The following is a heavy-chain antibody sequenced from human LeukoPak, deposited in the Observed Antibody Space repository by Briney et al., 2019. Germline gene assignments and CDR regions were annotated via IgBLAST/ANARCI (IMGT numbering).Heavy chain of an antibody. Sequence: SETLSLTCIVSGGSLRSFYWGWIRPLPRKGLEWIGFIHYSGSTNYSPSLKSRVTISVHTSKNQFSLKLRSVTAADTAVYYCARENYFDYWGQGTVVTVSS. CDR1: GGSLRSFY. V-gene: IGHV4-59*01. CDR2: IHYSGST. J-gene: IGHJ4*02. CDR3: ARENYFDY.